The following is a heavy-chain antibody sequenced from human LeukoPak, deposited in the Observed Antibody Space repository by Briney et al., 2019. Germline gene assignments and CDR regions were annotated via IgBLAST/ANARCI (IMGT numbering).Heavy chain of an antibody. CDR3: ASRTYGDFVGYFDY. D-gene: IGHD2-21*02. Sequence: SETLSLTCAVYGGSFSGYYWGWIRQPPGKGLEWIGSIYYSGSTYYNPSLKSRVTISVDTSKNQFSLKLSSVTAADTAVYYCASRTYGDFVGYFDYWGQGTLVTVSS. J-gene: IGHJ4*02. CDR1: GGSFSGYY. V-gene: IGHV4-34*01. CDR2: IYYSGST.